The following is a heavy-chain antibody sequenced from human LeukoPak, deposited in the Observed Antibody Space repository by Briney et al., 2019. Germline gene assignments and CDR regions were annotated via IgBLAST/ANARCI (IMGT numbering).Heavy chain of an antibody. Sequence: ASVKVSCKASGYTFTGYYMHWVRQAPGQGLEWMGWISAYNGNTNYAQKLQGRVTMTTDTSTSTAYMELRSLRSDDTAVYYCARSLVVGATKGFDYWGQGTLVTVSS. CDR2: ISAYNGNT. V-gene: IGHV1-18*04. CDR1: GYTFTGYY. D-gene: IGHD1-26*01. J-gene: IGHJ4*02. CDR3: ARSLVVGATKGFDY.